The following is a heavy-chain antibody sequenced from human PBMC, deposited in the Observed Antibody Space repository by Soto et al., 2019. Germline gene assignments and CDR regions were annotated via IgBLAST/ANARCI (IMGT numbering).Heavy chain of an antibody. Sequence: GSLRLSCITSGFTFDNFAMSWVRQAPGRGLEWVSAISGGGGGKYYADSVKGRFIIARDNSKNTVYLEVNGLRTEDTAVYYCAKDVHYDSSGGLDYWGQGTLVTVS. D-gene: IGHD3-22*01. CDR2: ISGGGGGK. V-gene: IGHV3-23*01. CDR3: AKDVHYDSSGGLDY. J-gene: IGHJ4*02. CDR1: GFTFDNFA.